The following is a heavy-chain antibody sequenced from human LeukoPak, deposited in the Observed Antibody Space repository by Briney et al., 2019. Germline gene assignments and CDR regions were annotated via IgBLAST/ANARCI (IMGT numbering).Heavy chain of an antibody. Sequence: ASVKVSCKASGDTFTSYYMHWVRQAPGQGLEWIAIINPSGGSTSYAQKFQGRVTMTRDTSTSTVYMELSSLRSEDTAVYYCARAARGDIVATIDYWGQGTLVTVSS. CDR1: GDTFTSYY. J-gene: IGHJ4*02. CDR2: INPSGGST. D-gene: IGHD5-12*01. V-gene: IGHV1-46*01. CDR3: ARAARGDIVATIDY.